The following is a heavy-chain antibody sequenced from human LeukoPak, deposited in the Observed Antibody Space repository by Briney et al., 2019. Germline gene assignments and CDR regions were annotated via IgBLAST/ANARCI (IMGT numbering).Heavy chain of an antibody. CDR2: ISSSSSYI. D-gene: IGHD3-10*01. Sequence: GGSLRLSCAASGFTFSSYSMNWVRQAPGKGLEWVSSISSSSSYIYYADSVKGRFTISRDNSKNSLYLQMNSLRAEDTAVYYCARRSGSYSNFDYWGQGTLVTASS. J-gene: IGHJ4*02. CDR3: ARRSGSYSNFDY. V-gene: IGHV3-21*01. CDR1: GFTFSSYS.